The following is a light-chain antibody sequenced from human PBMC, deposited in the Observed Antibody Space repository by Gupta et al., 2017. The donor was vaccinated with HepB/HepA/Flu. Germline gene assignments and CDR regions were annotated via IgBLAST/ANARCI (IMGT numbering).Light chain of an antibody. CDR3: EAWDSSISAEV. J-gene: IGLJ3*02. Sequence: QAGLTQPPSVSKGLRQTATLTCTGNSNNVGNQGAAWLQHHQGHPPKLLSYRNNNRAPGISERFSESRSGNTASLTINGLQADDEADYYCEAWDSSISAEVFGGGTKLTVL. V-gene: IGLV10-54*04. CDR2: RNN. CDR1: SNNVGNQG.